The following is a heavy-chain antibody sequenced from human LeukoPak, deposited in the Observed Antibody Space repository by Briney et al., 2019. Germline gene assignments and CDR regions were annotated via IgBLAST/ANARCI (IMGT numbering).Heavy chain of an antibody. CDR3: TREEVVVLDALDI. Sequence: GGSVRLSCAASGFTFSSYEMKWARQAPGKGLEWGSYISSSGNTIYYEDSVKGRFTISRDNAKNSLYLQMNSLRAEDTAVYYCTREEVVVLDALDIWGQGPMVTVSS. CDR1: GFTFSSYE. J-gene: IGHJ3*02. CDR2: ISSSGNTI. V-gene: IGHV3-48*03. D-gene: IGHD2-2*01.